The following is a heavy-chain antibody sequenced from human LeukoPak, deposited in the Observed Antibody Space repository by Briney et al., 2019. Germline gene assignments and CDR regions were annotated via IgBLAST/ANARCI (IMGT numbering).Heavy chain of an antibody. D-gene: IGHD6-19*01. Sequence: QPGGSLRLSCAASGFTLSSYSMHWVRQAPGKGLEWVALVSYDGGYRHYTDSVKGRFTISRDNSKNTLYLQINSLRAEDTAVYHCVRDGGTAVAGTFDFWGQGTLVTVSS. CDR3: VRDGGTAVAGTFDF. CDR2: VSYDGGYR. J-gene: IGHJ4*02. V-gene: IGHV3-30*04. CDR1: GFTLSSYS.